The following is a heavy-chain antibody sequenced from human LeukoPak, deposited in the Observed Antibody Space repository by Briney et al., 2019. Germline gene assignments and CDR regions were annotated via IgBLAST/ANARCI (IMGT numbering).Heavy chain of an antibody. D-gene: IGHD1-26*01. J-gene: IGHJ3*02. CDR1: GYTFTGYY. V-gene: IGHV1-18*04. CDR2: ISAYNGHT. CDR3: ARGGRWELPRPYAFDI. Sequence: GASVKVSCKASGYTFTGYYMHWVRQAPGQGLEWMGWISAYNGHTNYAQKLQGRVTMTTDTSTSTAYMELRSLRSDDTAVYYCARGGRWELPRPYAFDIWGQGTMVTVSS.